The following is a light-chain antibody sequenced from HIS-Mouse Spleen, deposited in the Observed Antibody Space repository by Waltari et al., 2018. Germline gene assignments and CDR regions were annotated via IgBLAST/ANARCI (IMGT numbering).Light chain of an antibody. CDR1: SSDVGSYNL. CDR3: CSYAGSSTWV. J-gene: IGLJ3*02. V-gene: IGLV2-23*01. Sequence: QSALTQPASVSGSPGQSITISCTGTSSDVGSYNLVSWYQQHPGKAPKLMIYEGSKRPSGVSNRFPGSKSGNTDSLTVAGLQAEDEADYYCCSYAGSSTWVFGGGTKLTVL. CDR2: EGS.